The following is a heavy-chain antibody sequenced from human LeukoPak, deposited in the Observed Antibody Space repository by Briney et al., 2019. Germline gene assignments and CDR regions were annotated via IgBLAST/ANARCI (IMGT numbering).Heavy chain of an antibody. D-gene: IGHD1-26*01. V-gene: IGHV5-51*01. Sequence: GESLKISCQASEYTFTSYYIGWVRQMPGKGLEWMGIIYPGDSDTRYSPAFQGQVTISADKSISTAYLQWSSLKASDTAMYYCARLSGSYPTGYFDYWGQGTLVTVSS. CDR2: IYPGDSDT. CDR3: ARLSGSYPTGYFDY. CDR1: EYTFTSYY. J-gene: IGHJ4*02.